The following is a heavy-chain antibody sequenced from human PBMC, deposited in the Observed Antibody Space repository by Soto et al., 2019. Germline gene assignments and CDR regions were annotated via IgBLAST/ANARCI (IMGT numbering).Heavy chain of an antibody. CDR1: GYTFTNYA. CDR3: ARVTALLYY. V-gene: IGHV1-3*01. Sequence: QVQLVQSGAEVKKPGASVKVSCKASGYTFTNYAIHWVRQAPGQRLEWMGWINAGDGNTKYSQKFQGRVTITRDTSALTAYMELSSLRSEDTAVYYCARVTALLYYWAQGTLVTVSS. D-gene: IGHD2-2*02. J-gene: IGHJ4*02. CDR2: INAGDGNT.